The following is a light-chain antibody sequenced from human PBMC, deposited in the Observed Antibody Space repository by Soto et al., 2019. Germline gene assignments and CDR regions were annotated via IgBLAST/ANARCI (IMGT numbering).Light chain of an antibody. CDR1: QSVSNN. CDR2: GAS. J-gene: IGKJ1*01. V-gene: IGKV3-15*01. Sequence: EIVMTQSPATLSVSPGERDTLSCRASQSVSNNLAWYQQKPGQAPRLLIYGASTRATGIPARFSGSGSGTEFTLTISSLQSEDLAVYYCQQYGTWWTFGQGTKVEIK. CDR3: QQYGTWWT.